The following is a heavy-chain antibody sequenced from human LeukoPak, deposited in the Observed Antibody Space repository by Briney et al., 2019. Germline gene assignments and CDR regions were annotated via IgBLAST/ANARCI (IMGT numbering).Heavy chain of an antibody. Sequence: GGSLRLSCAASGFTFDDYAMHWVRQAPGKGLEWVSGISWNSGSIGYADSVKGRFTISRDNAKNSLYLQMNSLRAEDTAVYYCARVGVSIVVVPAFDYWGQGTLVTVSS. V-gene: IGHV3-9*01. D-gene: IGHD2-2*01. CDR3: ARVGVSIVVVPAFDY. J-gene: IGHJ4*02. CDR2: ISWNSGSI. CDR1: GFTFDDYA.